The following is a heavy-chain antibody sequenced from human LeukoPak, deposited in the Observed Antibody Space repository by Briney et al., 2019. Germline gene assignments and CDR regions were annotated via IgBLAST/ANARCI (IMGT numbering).Heavy chain of an antibody. D-gene: IGHD6-19*01. CDR2: ISAYNGNT. J-gene: IGHJ4*02. CDR1: GYTFTSYG. CDR3: ARGTGIAVAKGDY. Sequence: GASVKVSCKASGYTFTSYGISWVRQAPGQGLEWMGWISAYNGNTNYAQKLQGRVTMTRNTSISTAYMELSSLRSEDTAVYYCARGTGIAVAKGDYWGQGTLVTVSS. V-gene: IGHV1-18*01.